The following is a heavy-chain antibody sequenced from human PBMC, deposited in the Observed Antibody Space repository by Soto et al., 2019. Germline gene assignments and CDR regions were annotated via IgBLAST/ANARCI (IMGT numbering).Heavy chain of an antibody. Sequence: GGSLRLSCAASGFTFSSYAMSWVRQAPGKGLEWVSAISGSGGSTYYADSVKGRFTISRDNSKNTLYLQMNSLRAKDTAVYYCAKFGNYYYGMDVWGQGTTVTVSS. J-gene: IGHJ6*02. CDR2: ISGSGGST. D-gene: IGHD2-15*01. V-gene: IGHV3-23*01. CDR3: AKFGNYYYGMDV. CDR1: GFTFSSYA.